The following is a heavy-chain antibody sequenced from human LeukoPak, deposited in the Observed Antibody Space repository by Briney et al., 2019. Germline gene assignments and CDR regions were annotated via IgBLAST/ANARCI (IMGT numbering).Heavy chain of an antibody. CDR2: ISSNGGST. Sequence: GGSLRLSCVGSGFTFRSYGMHWLRQAPGKGLEYVSAISSNGGSTYYANSVKGRFTISRDNSKNTLYLQMGSLRAEDMAVYYCARSGETTTIFDYWGQGTLVTVSS. J-gene: IGHJ4*02. CDR3: ARSGETTTIFDY. D-gene: IGHD4-11*01. V-gene: IGHV3-64*01. CDR1: GFTFRSYG.